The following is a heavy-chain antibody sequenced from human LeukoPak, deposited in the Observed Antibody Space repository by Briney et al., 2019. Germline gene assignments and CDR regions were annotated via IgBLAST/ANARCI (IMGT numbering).Heavy chain of an antibody. CDR2: IYSSGTT. V-gene: IGHV4-4*07. CDR3: ARGSASDHASGRFGP. CDR1: GGSISAYY. D-gene: IGHD3-10*01. J-gene: IGHJ5*02. Sequence: SETLSLTCIVSGGSISAYYWSWIRQPAGKGLEWIGRIYSSGTTNYNPSLESRVTMSVDTSKNQFSLKLTSVSAADTAVYYCARGSASDHASGRFGPWGQGTLVTVSS.